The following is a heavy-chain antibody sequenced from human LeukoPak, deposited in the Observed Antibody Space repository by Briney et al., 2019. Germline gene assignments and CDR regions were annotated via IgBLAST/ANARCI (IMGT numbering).Heavy chain of an antibody. D-gene: IGHD3-22*01. V-gene: IGHV3-23*01. CDR1: GNTLSNYG. J-gene: IGHJ4*02. CDR2: ISDSGGRT. Sequence: GGSLRLSCAVSGNTLSNYGMSWVRQAPGKGLEWVAGISDSGGRTNYADSVKGRFTISRDNPKNTLHLQMNSLRAEDTAVYFCAKRGFVIRVILVGFHKEAYYFDSWGQGAMVTVSS. CDR3: AKRGFVIRVILVGFHKEAYYFDS.